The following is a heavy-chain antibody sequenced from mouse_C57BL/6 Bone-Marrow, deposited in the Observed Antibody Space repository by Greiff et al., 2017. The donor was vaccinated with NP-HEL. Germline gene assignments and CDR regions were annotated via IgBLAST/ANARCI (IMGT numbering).Heavy chain of an antibody. CDR1: GFTFTDYY. Sequence: EVQVVESGGGLVQPGGSLSLSCAASGFTFTDYYMSWVRQPPGKALEWLGFIRNKANGYTTEYSASVKGRFTISRDNSQSILYLQMNALRAEDSASYYCARPFYGSSPWFAYWGQGTLVTVSA. CDR3: ARPFYGSSPWFAY. J-gene: IGHJ3*01. CDR2: IRNKANGYTT. D-gene: IGHD1-1*01. V-gene: IGHV7-3*01.